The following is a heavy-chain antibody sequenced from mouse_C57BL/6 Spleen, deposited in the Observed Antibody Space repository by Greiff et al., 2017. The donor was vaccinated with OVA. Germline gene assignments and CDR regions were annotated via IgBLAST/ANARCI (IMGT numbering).Heavy chain of an antibody. D-gene: IGHD2-1*01. V-gene: IGHV1-9*01. CDR3: ARYGNYDY. J-gene: IGHJ2*01. CDR1: GYTFTGYW. CDR2: ILPGSGST. Sequence: QVQLQQSGAELMKPGASVKLSCKATGYTFTGYWIEWVKQRPGHGLEWIGEILPGSGSTNYTEKFKGKATFTADTSSNTAYMQLSSLTTEDSAIYYCARYGNYDYWGQGTTLTVSS.